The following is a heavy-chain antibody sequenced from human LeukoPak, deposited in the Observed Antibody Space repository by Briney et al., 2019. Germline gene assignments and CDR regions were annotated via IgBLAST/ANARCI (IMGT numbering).Heavy chain of an antibody. J-gene: IGHJ4*02. V-gene: IGHV4-39*01. CDR3: ARRWDRGYSGYDTLDY. CDR1: GGSISSSSYY. CDR2: IYYSGST. Sequence: SETLSLTCTVSGGSISSSSYYWGWIRQSPGKGLEWIGSIYYSGSTYYNPSLKSRVTISVDTSKNQFSLKLSSVTAADTAVYYCARRWDRGYSGYDTLDYWGQGTLVTVSS. D-gene: IGHD5-12*01.